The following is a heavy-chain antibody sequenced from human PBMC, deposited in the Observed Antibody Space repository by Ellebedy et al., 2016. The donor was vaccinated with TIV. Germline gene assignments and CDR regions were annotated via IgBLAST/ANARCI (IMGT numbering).Heavy chain of an antibody. J-gene: IGHJ5*02. CDR2: IVGSGS. CDR1: GFTFSPYA. CDR3: GRDAVTGNGRWDWLDP. Sequence: GESLKISCAASGFTFSPYAMSWVRQAPGKGLEWVSGIVGSGSQKYADSVKGRFTISRDNSRNTLYLQMNSLRAEDSAIYYCGRDAVTGNGRWDWLDPWGQGNLVTVSS. V-gene: IGHV3-23*01. D-gene: IGHD2-21*02.